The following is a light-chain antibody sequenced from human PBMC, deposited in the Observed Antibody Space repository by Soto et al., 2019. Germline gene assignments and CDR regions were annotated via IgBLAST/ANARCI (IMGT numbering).Light chain of an antibody. CDR1: QSVSSNH. CDR2: RSS. V-gene: IGKV3-20*01. J-gene: IGKJ2*01. Sequence: EIVLTQSPGTLSLSPGERATLSCRASQSVSSNHLAWYQQKPRQAPRLLIYRSSSRATGIPDRFSGSGSGTDFTLTISRLEPEDFAVYFCHLYGGKPPLTFGLATQVEMK. CDR3: HLYGGKPPLT.